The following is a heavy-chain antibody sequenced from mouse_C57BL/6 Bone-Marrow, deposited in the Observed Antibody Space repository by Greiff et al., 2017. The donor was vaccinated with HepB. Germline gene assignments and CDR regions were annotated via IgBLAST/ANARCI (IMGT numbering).Heavy chain of an antibody. J-gene: IGHJ3*01. V-gene: IGHV5-6*01. CDR1: GFTFSSYG. D-gene: IGHD1-1*01. CDR3: ARLFIPFAY. Sequence: EVMLVESGGDLVKPGGSLKLSCAASGFTFSSYGMSWVRQTPDKRLEWVAAISSGGSYTYYPDSVKGRFTISRDNAKNTLYLQMSSLKSEDTAMYYCARLFIPFAYWGQGTLVTVSA. CDR2: ISSGGSYT.